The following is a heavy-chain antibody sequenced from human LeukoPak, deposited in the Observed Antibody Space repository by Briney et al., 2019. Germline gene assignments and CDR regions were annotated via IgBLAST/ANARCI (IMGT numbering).Heavy chain of an antibody. CDR1: GFTFGDSG. D-gene: IGHD3-10*01. CDR2: IWYDGRNK. V-gene: IGHV3-30*02. J-gene: IGHJ4*02. CDR3: AKGGGVFYGSYYFDY. Sequence: GGSLRLSCVASGFTFGDSGMHWVRQAPGKGLEWVAFIWYDGRNKYYADSVKGRFTISRDNSKNTLVLQMNSLRAEDTAVYYCAKGGGVFYGSYYFDYWGQGTRVTVSS.